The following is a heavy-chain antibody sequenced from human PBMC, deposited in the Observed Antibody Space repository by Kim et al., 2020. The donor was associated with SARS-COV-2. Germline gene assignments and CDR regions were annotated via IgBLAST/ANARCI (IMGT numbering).Heavy chain of an antibody. J-gene: IGHJ4*02. V-gene: IGHV4-4*02. D-gene: IGHD6-19*01. CDR1: GGSISSSNW. Sequence: SETLSLTCAVSGGSISSSNWWSWVRQPPGKGLEWIVEIYHSGSTNYNPSPKSRVTISVDKSKNQFSLKLSSVTAAATAVYYCARGIAVAGFDYWGQGTLVTVSS. CDR2: IYHSGST. CDR3: ARGIAVAGFDY.